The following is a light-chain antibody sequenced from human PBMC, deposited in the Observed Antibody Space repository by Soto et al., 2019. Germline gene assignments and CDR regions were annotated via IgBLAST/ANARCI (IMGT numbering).Light chain of an antibody. J-gene: IGKJ1*01. CDR1: QSLNSRY. V-gene: IGKV3-20*01. CDR2: GAS. CDR3: QQYSSSAWT. Sequence: IVVTQCAGTLSLSPWEGATFSGRASQSLNSRYLAWYQRKPGQAPSLLIYGASSRPSCIPARFSGSGSGTDFTLTSSRREPADVAAYYFQQYSSSAWTFGQGTKVDIK.